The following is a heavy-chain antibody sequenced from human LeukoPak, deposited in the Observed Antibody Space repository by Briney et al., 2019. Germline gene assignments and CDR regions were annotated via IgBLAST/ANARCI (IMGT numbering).Heavy chain of an antibody. V-gene: IGHV1-46*01. CDR3: ARGEISFDY. CDR1: GYTFTSYY. Sequence: GASVKVSCKASGYTFTSYYMHWVRQAPGQGLEWMGLINSGGGSTSYAQKFQGRVTMTRDTSTGTVYMELSSLRSEDTAVYYCARGEISFDYWGQGTLVTVSS. CDR2: INSGGGST. J-gene: IGHJ4*02.